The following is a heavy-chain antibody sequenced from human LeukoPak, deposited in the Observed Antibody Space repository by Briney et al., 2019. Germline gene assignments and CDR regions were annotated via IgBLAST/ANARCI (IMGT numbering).Heavy chain of an antibody. CDR1: GASISRSGSISGSNYY. CDR2: INYSGST. J-gene: IGHJ6*02. D-gene: IGHD2-2*01. Sequence: SETLSLTCTVSGASISRSGSISGSNYYWGWIRQPPGKGLEWIGSINYSGSTYYNPSLKSRVTISVDTSKNQFSLKLSSVTAADTAVYYCASVVPAVRYYYYYYGMDVWGQGTTVTVSS. V-gene: IGHV4-39*01. CDR3: ASVVPAVRYYYYYYGMDV.